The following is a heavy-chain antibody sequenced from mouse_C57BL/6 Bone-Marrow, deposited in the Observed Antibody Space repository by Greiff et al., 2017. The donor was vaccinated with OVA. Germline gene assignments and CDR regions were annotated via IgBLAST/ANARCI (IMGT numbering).Heavy chain of an antibody. CDR3: VRSGVWWYYFDY. D-gene: IGHD1-1*02. CDR2: IRSKSSNYAT. CDR1: GFTFNTYA. J-gene: IGHJ2*01. V-gene: IGHV10-3*01. Sequence: EVHLVESGGGLVQPKGSLKLSCAASGFTFNTYAMHWVRQAPGKGLEWVARIRSKSSNYATYYADSVKDRFTISRDDSQSMLYLQMNNLKTEDTARYYCVRSGVWWYYFDYWGQGTTLTVSS.